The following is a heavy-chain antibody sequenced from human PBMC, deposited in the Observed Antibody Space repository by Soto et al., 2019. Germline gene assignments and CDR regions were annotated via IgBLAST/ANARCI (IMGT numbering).Heavy chain of an antibody. CDR2: INHSGST. D-gene: IGHD6-13*01. CDR1: GGSCSGYY. Sequence: PSETLSVTCAVYGGSCSGYYWSWISKPPGKGLEWIGEINHSGSTNYNPSLKSRVTISVDTSKNQFSLKLSSVTAADTAVYYCASLSHSSSWYYELGSVNYYGMDVWGQGTTVTVS. J-gene: IGHJ6*02. CDR3: ASLSHSSSWYYELGSVNYYGMDV. V-gene: IGHV4-34*01.